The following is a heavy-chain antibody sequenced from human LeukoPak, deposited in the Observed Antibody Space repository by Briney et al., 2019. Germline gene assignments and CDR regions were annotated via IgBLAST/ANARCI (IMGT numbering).Heavy chain of an antibody. CDR3: ARQGDYGSGRNYFDY. CDR2: INPNSGGT. CDR1: GYIFTDYY. V-gene: IGHV1/OR15-1*01. D-gene: IGHD3-10*01. J-gene: IGHJ4*02. Sequence: ASVKVSCKASGYIFTDYYMHWVRQAPGQELGWMGRINPNSGGTNYAQKFQGRVTMTRDTSISTAYTELSSLKASDTAMYYCARQGDYGSGRNYFDYWGQGNLVTVSS.